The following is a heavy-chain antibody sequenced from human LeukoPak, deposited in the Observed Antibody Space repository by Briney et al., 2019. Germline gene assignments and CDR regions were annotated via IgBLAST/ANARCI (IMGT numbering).Heavy chain of an antibody. J-gene: IGHJ4*02. Sequence: SETLSLTCTVSGGSISSYYWSWIRQPAGKGLEWIGRIYTSGSTNYNPSLKSRVTMSVDTSKNQFSLKLSSVTTEDTAVYYCASESCSSPSCSFDYWGQGTLVTVSS. V-gene: IGHV4-4*07. CDR3: ASESCSSPSCSFDY. CDR2: IYTSGST. D-gene: IGHD2-2*01. CDR1: GGSISSYY.